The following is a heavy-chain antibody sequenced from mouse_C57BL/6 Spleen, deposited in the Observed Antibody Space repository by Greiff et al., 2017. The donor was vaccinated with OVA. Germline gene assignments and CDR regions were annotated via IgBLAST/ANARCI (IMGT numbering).Heavy chain of an antibody. CDR3: ATGGDSSGYVGYAMDY. CDR2: ISSGSSTI. CDR1: GFTFSDYG. Sequence: EVNVVESGGGLVKPGGSLKLSCAASGFTFSDYGMHWVRQAPEKGLEWVAYISSGSSTIYYADTVKGRFTIPRDNAKNTLFLQMTSLRSEDTAMYYCATGGDSSGYVGYAMDYWGQGTSVTVSS. J-gene: IGHJ4*01. V-gene: IGHV5-17*01. D-gene: IGHD3-2*02.